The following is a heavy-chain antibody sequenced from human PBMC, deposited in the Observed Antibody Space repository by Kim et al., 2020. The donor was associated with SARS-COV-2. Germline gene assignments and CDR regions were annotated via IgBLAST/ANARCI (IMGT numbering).Heavy chain of an antibody. CDR3: ASGKRTIFGVVTIPTFDS. D-gene: IGHD3-3*01. CDR1: GGSISSYY. Sequence: SETLSLTCTVSGGSISSYYWSWIRQPPGKGLEWMGYIYYSGSTNYNPSPQSRVTISVDASKNQFSLKPISVTAADTAVYYCASGKRTIFGVVTIPTFDSWGQGTLVTVSS. CDR2: IYYSGST. V-gene: IGHV4-59*13. J-gene: IGHJ4*02.